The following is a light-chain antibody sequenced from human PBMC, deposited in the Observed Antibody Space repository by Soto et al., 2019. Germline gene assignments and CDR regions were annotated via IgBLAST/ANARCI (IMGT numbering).Light chain of an antibody. CDR2: GSS. Sequence: VVLTQSPGTLSLSPGERATLSCRASQSVSNKYLAWYQQKPGQAPRLLIFGSSDRATGIPDRFSGSGSGTDFTLTISRLEPEDFAVYYCQQYGSSPPYTFGQGTKLEIK. CDR3: QQYGSSPPYT. CDR1: QSVSNKY. J-gene: IGKJ2*01. V-gene: IGKV3-20*01.